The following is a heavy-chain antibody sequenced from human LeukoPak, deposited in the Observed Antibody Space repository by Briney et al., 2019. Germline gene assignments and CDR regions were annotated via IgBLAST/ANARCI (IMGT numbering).Heavy chain of an antibody. CDR1: GGSFSGYY. J-gene: IGHJ6*03. CDR2: INHSGST. CDR3: ARLPAKRSYCSSTSCFKGTRRDYYYYYMDV. V-gene: IGHV4-34*01. Sequence: SETLSLTCAVYGGSFSGYYWSWLRQPPGKGLEWIGEINHSGSTNYNPSLKSRVTISVDTSKNQFSLKLSSVTAADTAVYYCARLPAKRSYCSSTSCFKGTRRDYYYYYMDVWGKGTTVTISS. D-gene: IGHD2-2*01.